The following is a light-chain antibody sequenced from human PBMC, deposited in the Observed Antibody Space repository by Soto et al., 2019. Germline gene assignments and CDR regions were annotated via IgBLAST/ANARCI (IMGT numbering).Light chain of an antibody. CDR1: QSVSKNY. CDR2: GAS. J-gene: IGKJ1*01. CDR3: QQYGSSGT. V-gene: IGKV3-20*01. Sequence: EIVLTQSPGTLSLSPGERATLSCRASQSVSKNYLAWYQQKSGQAPRLLIYGASNRDTGIPDRFSGSGSGTDFTLTISRLEPEDFAVYYCQQYGSSGTFGQGTKVEIK.